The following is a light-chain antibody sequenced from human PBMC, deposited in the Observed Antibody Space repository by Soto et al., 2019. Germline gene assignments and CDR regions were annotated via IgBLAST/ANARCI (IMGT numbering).Light chain of an antibody. CDR1: QDISSY. CDR3: QQRSTWPLVT. V-gene: IGKV1-8*01. J-gene: IGKJ3*01. CDR2: AAS. Sequence: AIRMTQSPSSVSVSTGDRVTITCRASQDISSYLAWYQQRPGKAPKFLIYAASTLESGVPSRFSGSGSGTEFTLTISSLQSEDFAIYYCQQRSTWPLVTFGPGT.